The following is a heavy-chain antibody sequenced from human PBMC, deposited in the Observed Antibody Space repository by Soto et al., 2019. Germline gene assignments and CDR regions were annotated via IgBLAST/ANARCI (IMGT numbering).Heavy chain of an antibody. V-gene: IGHV4-61*08. CDR1: AGSIRSGDYY. CDR3: ARESHYYGSGSYYSSDY. CDR2: IDHSGST. Sequence: SETLSLTCTVSAGSIRSGDYYWTWIRQPPGKGLEWIGYIDHSGSTYYNPSLKSRVTISVDTSKNQFSLKLSSVTAADTAVYYCARESHYYGSGSYYSSDYWGQGTLVTVSS. D-gene: IGHD3-10*01. J-gene: IGHJ4*02.